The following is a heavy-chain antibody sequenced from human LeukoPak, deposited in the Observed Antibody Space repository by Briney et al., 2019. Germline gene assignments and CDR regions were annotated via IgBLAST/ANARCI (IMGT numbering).Heavy chain of an antibody. CDR3: AAYCSGGSCYSDSDY. Sequence: SETLSLTCAVSGYSISSGYYCGWIRQSPGKGLEWIGSIYQSGSTYYNPSLKSRVTISVDTSKNQLSLKLTSVTAADTAVYYCAAYCSGGSCYSDSDYWGQGTLVTVSS. CDR2: IYQSGST. J-gene: IGHJ4*02. D-gene: IGHD2-15*01. CDR1: GYSISSGYY. V-gene: IGHV4-38-2*01.